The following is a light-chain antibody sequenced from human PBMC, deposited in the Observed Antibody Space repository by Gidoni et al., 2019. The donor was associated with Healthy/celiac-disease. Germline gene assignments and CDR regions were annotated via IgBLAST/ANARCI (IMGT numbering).Light chain of an antibody. CDR2: DAS. CDR3: QRYDNLWT. CDR1: QDISNY. V-gene: IGKV1-33*01. Sequence: DIQMTQSPSSLSASVGDRVTITCQASQDISNYLNWYQQKPGKAPKLLLYDASNLEAGVPSRFSGSGAGTYFTFTISSLQPEDIATYYCQRYDNLWTFGQGTKVEIK. J-gene: IGKJ1*01.